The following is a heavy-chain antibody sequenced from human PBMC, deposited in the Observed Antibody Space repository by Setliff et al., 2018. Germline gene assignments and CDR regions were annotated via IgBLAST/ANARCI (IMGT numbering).Heavy chain of an antibody. Sequence: PSETLSLTCTVSGDPMSSRRYYWAWIRQPAGKGLEWIGQIYTSWSTNYNPSLKSRVTISLDTSNNQFSLSLSSVTAADTAVYYCARGGTFRYFDVWGQGAPVTVSS. V-gene: IGHV4-61*09. CDR2: IYTSWST. J-gene: IGHJ4*02. D-gene: IGHD5-12*01. CDR1: GDPMSSRRYY. CDR3: ARGGTFRYFDV.